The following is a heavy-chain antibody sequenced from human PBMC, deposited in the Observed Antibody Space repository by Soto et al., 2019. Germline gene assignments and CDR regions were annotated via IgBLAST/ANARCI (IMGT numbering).Heavy chain of an antibody. CDR3: TTDGLLVHAGIDF. J-gene: IGHJ4*02. CDR1: GFSFTKDW. CDR2: IKSNAVGGTT. D-gene: IGHD2-8*02. Sequence: EVQLVESGGGLVQPGGSFRLSCAASGFSFTKDWMNWVRQAPGKGLEWVGRIKSNAVGGTTDYAGPGKGRFTISRDDSPRRLFLQMNNLTNADTGVYQCTTDGLLVHAGIDFGGQGALVIVSS. V-gene: IGHV3-15*07.